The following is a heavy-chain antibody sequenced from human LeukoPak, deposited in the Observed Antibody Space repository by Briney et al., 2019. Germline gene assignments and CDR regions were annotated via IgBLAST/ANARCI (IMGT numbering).Heavy chain of an antibody. CDR2: IKSKTDGGTT. CDR1: GFTFSNAW. D-gene: IGHD1-26*01. Sequence: GGSLRLSCAASGFTFSNAWMSWVRQAPGKGLEWVGRIKSKTDGGTTDYAAPVKGRFTISRDDSKNTLYLQMNSLKTEDTAVYYCTTKVRYSGSYYDYWGQGTLVTVSS. J-gene: IGHJ4*02. V-gene: IGHV3-15*01. CDR3: TTKVRYSGSYYDY.